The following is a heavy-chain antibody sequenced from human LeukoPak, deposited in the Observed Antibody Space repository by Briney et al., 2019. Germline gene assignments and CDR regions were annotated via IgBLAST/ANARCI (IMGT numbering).Heavy chain of an antibody. J-gene: IGHJ4*02. CDR2: INLNSGGT. D-gene: IGHD2-21*02. Sequence: GASVKVSCKAYGYTFMSHGISWVRQAPGQGLEWLGWINLNSGGTKYEQKFQGRVTLTRDTSISTAYMELSSLRSDDTAVYYCARGPIVSCSGDCSRFDYWGQGTLVTVSS. CDR3: ARGPIVSCSGDCSRFDY. V-gene: IGHV1-2*02. CDR1: GYTFMSHG.